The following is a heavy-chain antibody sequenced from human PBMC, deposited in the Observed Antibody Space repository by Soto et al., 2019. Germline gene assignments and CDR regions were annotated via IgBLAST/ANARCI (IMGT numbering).Heavy chain of an antibody. CDR2: IYYSGST. D-gene: IGHD3-3*01. CDR1: GGSISSGDYY. Sequence: QVQLQESGPGLVKPSQTLSLTCTVSGGSISSGDYYWSWIRQHPVKGLEWIGSIYYSGSTYYNPSLKSRVTISVDTSKNQCSLKLSSVTAADTAVYYCARWWSGSRQGFDPWGQGTLVTVSS. V-gene: IGHV4-31*03. CDR3: ARWWSGSRQGFDP. J-gene: IGHJ5*02.